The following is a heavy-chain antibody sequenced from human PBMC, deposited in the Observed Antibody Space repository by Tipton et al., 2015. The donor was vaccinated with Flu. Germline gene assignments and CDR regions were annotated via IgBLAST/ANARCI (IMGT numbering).Heavy chain of an antibody. CDR3: ARGRYEYDTSGTYRGGYQLYGMDV. V-gene: IGHV4-38-2*02. J-gene: IGHJ6*02. CDR1: GYFINSGYY. CDR2: IYRTGST. D-gene: IGHD3-16*01. Sequence: TLSLTCTVSGYFINSGYYWGWIRQSPGEGLQWIASIYRTGSTYYNPSLKSRVTMSVDTAKNLFHLKLTSVTAADTAVYFCARGRYEYDTSGTYRGGYQLYGMDVWSQGTTVTVSS.